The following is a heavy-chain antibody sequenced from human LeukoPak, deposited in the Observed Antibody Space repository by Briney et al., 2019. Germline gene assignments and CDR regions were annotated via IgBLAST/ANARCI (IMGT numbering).Heavy chain of an antibody. V-gene: IGHV3-30*18. CDR2: ISYDGSDK. Sequence: GGSLRLSCVASGFPFSSYWMTWVRQAPGKGLEWVAVISYDGSDKYYADSVKGRFTISRDNSKNTLYLQMNSLRAEDTAVYYCAKGLMMDWGQGTLVTVSS. CDR3: AKGLMMD. D-gene: IGHD3-16*01. CDR1: GFPFSSYW. J-gene: IGHJ4*02.